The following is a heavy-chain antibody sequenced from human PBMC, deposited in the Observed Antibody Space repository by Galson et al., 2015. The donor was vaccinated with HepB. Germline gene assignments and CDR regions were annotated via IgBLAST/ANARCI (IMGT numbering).Heavy chain of an antibody. Sequence: QSGAEVKKPGESLRISCKGSGSSFTTYWIGWVRQMPGKGLEWMGIIYPGDSDTRYSPSFQGQITISADKSINTAYLQWSSLKVSDTAMYFCARLGGIEGATPENFDSWGQGTLVTVSS. D-gene: IGHD1-26*01. CDR2: IYPGDSDT. CDR3: ARLGGIEGATPENFDS. CDR1: GSSFTTYW. V-gene: IGHV5-51*01. J-gene: IGHJ4*02.